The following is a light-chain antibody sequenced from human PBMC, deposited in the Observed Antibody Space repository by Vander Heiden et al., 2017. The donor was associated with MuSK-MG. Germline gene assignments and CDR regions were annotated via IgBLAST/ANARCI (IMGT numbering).Light chain of an antibody. CDR3: QQDDNLIFT. Sequence: DIQMTQSPSSLSASVGDRVTITCQASQDISNYLNWYQQKPGKAPKLLIYDASNLETGVPSRFSGSGSGTDFTFTISSLHPEDIATYYCQQDDNLIFTFGHGTKVDIK. V-gene: IGKV1-33*01. CDR1: QDISNY. CDR2: DAS. J-gene: IGKJ3*01.